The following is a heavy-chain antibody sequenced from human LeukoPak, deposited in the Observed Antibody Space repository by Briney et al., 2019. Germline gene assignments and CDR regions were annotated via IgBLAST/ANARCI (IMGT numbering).Heavy chain of an antibody. CDR2: INTDGSTT. Sequence: GGSLRLSCAASGFTFSGHWMHWVRQAPGKGLVWVSIINTDGSTTRYADFVEGRFTISRDNARNTLYLEMNSLRVEDTAVYFCARDISRTMDVWGQGTTVTV. CDR1: GFTFSGHW. J-gene: IGHJ6*02. CDR3: ARDISRTMDV. D-gene: IGHD2/OR15-2a*01. V-gene: IGHV3-74*01.